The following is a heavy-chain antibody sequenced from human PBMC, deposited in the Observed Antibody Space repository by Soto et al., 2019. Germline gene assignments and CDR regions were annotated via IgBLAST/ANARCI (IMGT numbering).Heavy chain of an antibody. CDR3: SRGPMVRRLPADDY. CDR1: GFTFSSHW. D-gene: IGHD3-10*01. J-gene: IGHJ4*02. CDR2: INGDGSTT. V-gene: IGHV3-74*01. Sequence: EVQLVESGGGLVQPGGSLRLSCAASGFTFSSHWMHWVRQAPGKGLVWVSRINGDGSTTHYADSVKGRFTISRDNVKNTVNLQMNRLRAEDTAMYHWSRGPMVRRLPADDYWGQGTRGTVSS.